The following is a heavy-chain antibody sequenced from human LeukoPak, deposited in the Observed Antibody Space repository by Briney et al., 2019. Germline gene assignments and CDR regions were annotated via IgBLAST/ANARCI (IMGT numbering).Heavy chain of an antibody. CDR2: IYYSGST. D-gene: IGHD2-2*01. CDR3: ARDSPGYSSSTSCYPLYYYGVDV. V-gene: IGHV4-59*01. Sequence: SETLSLTCTVSGSSISSYYWSWIRQPPGKGLEWIGYIYYSGSTNYNPSLKSRVTISVDTSKNQFSLKLSSVTAADTAVYYCARDSPGYSSSTSCYPLYYYGVDVWGKGTTVTVSS. J-gene: IGHJ6*04. CDR1: GSSISSYY.